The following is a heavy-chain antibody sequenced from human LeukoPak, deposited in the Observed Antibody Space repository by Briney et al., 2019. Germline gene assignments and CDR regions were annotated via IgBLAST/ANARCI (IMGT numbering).Heavy chain of an antibody. CDR1: GYTFTSYG. J-gene: IGHJ6*03. D-gene: IGHD6-6*01. Sequence: ASVKVSCKASGYTFTSYGISWVRQAPGQGLEWMGWISAYDGNTNYAQKLQGRVTMTTDTSTSTAYMELRSLRSDDTAVYYCARDWGVEARPGYMDVWGKGTTVTVSS. CDR2: ISAYDGNT. CDR3: ARDWGVEARPGYMDV. V-gene: IGHV1-18*01.